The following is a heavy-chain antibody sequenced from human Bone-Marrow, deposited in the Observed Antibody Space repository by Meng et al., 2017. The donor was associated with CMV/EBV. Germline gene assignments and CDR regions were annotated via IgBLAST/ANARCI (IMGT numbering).Heavy chain of an antibody. J-gene: IGHJ6*02. Sequence: SCAASGFTFSYYAIEWVRQAPGKGLEWVAYISFDGSKKYYADAVKGRFTISRDNAKNSLYLQMNSLRAEDTAVYYCARDTAGSRYDFWSGYYGLSDYYYGMDVWGQGTTVTVSS. V-gene: IGHV3-30-3*01. D-gene: IGHD3-3*01. CDR1: GFTFSYYA. CDR3: ARDTAGSRYDFWSGYYGLSDYYYGMDV. CDR2: ISFDGSKK.